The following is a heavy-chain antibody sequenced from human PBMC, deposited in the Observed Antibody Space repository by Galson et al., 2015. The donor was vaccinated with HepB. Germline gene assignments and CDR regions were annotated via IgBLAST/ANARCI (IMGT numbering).Heavy chain of an antibody. CDR2: ISAYNGNT. J-gene: IGHJ6*03. V-gene: IGHV1-18*01. CDR1: GYIFTSYG. D-gene: IGHD2-8*01. Sequence: SVKVSCKASGYIFTSYGISWVRQAPGQGLEWMGWISAYNGNTNYAQKFQGRVTMTTDTSTSTAYMELRSLRSDDTAVYYCARGTEGYCTNGICYLHLMDVWGKGTTVTVSS. CDR3: ARGTEGYCTNGICYLHLMDV.